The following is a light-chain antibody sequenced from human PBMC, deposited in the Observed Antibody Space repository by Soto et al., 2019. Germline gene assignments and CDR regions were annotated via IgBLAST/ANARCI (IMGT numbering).Light chain of an antibody. CDR2: GAS. CDR1: QSVSSN. CDR3: QQYNNWPPRFT. V-gene: IGKV3-15*01. J-gene: IGKJ3*01. Sequence: EIVMTQSPATLSVSPGERATLSCRASQSVSSNLAWYQQRPGQAPRLLIFGASTRATGIPARFSSSGSGTEFTLTISSLQSEDFAVYYCQQYNNWPPRFTFGPGTKVEI.